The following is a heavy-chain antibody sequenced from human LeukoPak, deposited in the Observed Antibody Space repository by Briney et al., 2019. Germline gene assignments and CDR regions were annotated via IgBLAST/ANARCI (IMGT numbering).Heavy chain of an antibody. CDR1: GFTFSSYS. D-gene: IGHD2-15*01. J-gene: IGHJ4*02. V-gene: IGHV3-21*01. CDR3: ARDFLPDCSGGSCHSPFDY. Sequence: GGSLRLSCAASGFTFSSYSMNWVRQAPGKGLEWVSSISSSSSYIYYADSVKGRFTISRDNAKNSLYLQMNSLRAEDTAVYYCARDFLPDCSGGSCHSPFDYWGQGTLVTVSS. CDR2: ISSSSSYI.